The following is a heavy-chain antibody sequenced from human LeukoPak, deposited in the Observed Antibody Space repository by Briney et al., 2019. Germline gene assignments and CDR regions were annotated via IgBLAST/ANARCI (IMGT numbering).Heavy chain of an antibody. D-gene: IGHD4-17*01. J-gene: IGHJ4*02. CDR2: INPSGGST. CDR1: GYTFTSYY. Sequence: ASVKVSRKASGYTFTSYYMHWVRQAPGQGLEWMGIINPSGGSTSYAQKFQGRVTMTRDMSTSTVYMELSSLRSEDTAVYYCARDSAAISTVTHFDYWGQGTLVTVSS. V-gene: IGHV1-46*01. CDR3: ARDSAAISTVTHFDY.